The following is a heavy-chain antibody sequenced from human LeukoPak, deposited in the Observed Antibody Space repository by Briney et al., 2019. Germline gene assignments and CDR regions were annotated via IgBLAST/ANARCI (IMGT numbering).Heavy chain of an antibody. V-gene: IGHV4-39*01. J-gene: IGHJ4*02. D-gene: IGHD1-26*01. CDR1: GGSISSSSYY. CDR2: IYYSGST. Sequence: SETLSLTCTVPGGSISSSSYYWGWIRQPPGKGLEWIGSIYYSGSTYYNPSLKSRVTISVDTSKNQFSLKLSSVTAADTAVYYCVVGYYASPLDYWGQGTLVTVSS. CDR3: VVGYYASPLDY.